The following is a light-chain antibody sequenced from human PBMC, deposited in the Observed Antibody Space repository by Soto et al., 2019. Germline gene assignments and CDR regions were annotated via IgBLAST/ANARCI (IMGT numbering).Light chain of an antibody. CDR2: ATA. CDR3: QVYGPSPRYT. V-gene: IGKV3-20*01. Sequence: IVLTQSPGTLSLSPGPRATLSCRALESVDRRYLAWYQKRRRQAPRLLIFATATRATGIPGRFTGSYTGTDITLTITRREPEDFAVDYCQVYGPSPRYTVGQGTKLEIK. J-gene: IGKJ2*01. CDR1: ESVDRRY.